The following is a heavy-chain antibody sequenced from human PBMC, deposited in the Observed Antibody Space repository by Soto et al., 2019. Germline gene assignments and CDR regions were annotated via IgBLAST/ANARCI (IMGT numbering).Heavy chain of an antibody. D-gene: IGHD3-3*01. V-gene: IGHV3-30-3*01. Sequence: GGSLRLSCAASGFTFSSYAMHWVRQAPGKGLEWVAAITCNGSSKYYADSVKGRFTISRDNSKNTQYLQMNSLRAEDTAVYHSARDLGGRRYDYWSGYYSGRNSAECFQHWGQGTLVTVSS. J-gene: IGHJ1*01. CDR1: GFTFSSYA. CDR2: ITCNGSSK. CDR3: ARDLGGRRYDYWSGYYSGRNSAECFQH.